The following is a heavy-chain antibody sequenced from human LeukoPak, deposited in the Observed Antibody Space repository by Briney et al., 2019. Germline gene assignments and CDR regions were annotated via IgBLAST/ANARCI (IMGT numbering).Heavy chain of an antibody. CDR1: GGTFSSYA. CDR2: IIPNSGGT. J-gene: IGHJ4*02. Sequence: VASVKVSCKASGGTFSSYAISWVRQAPGQGLEWMGGIIPNSGGTNYAQKFQGRVTMTRDTSISTAYMELSRLRSDDTAVYYCARHRADSSWPNRSKYYFDYWGQGTLVTVSS. CDR3: ARHRADSSWPNRSKYYFDY. V-gene: IGHV1-2*02. D-gene: IGHD6-13*01.